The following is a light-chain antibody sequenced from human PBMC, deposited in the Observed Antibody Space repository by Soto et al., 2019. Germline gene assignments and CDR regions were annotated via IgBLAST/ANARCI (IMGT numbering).Light chain of an antibody. CDR2: DVT. V-gene: IGLV2-11*01. CDR1: SSDVGDYNY. Sequence: QSALTQPRSVSGSPGQSVTISCTGTSSDVGDYNYVSWYQQHPGKAPKLMIYDVTKRPSGVPDRCSGSTSGNTASLTISGLQDEDEADYYCCSYAGSYTEIFGGGTKVTVL. J-gene: IGLJ2*01. CDR3: CSYAGSYTEI.